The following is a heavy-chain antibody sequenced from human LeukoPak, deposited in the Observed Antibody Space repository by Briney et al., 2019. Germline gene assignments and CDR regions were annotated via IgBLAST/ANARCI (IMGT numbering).Heavy chain of an antibody. CDR1: GGSISSYY. Sequence: PSETLSLTCTVSGGSISSYYWSWIRQPPGKGLKWIGYIYYSGSTNYNPSLKSRVTISVDTSKNQFSLKLSSVTAADTAVYYCARDRIAALDYWGQGTLVTVSS. CDR3: ARDRIAALDY. CDR2: IYYSGST. V-gene: IGHV4-59*01. D-gene: IGHD6-6*01. J-gene: IGHJ4*02.